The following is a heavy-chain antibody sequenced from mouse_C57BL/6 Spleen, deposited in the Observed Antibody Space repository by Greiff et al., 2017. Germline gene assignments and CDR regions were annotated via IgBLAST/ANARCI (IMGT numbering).Heavy chain of an antibody. J-gene: IGHJ2*01. D-gene: IGHD3-2*02. CDR3: ARLQLRLNDFDD. V-gene: IGHV1-50*01. Sequence: QVQLQQPGAELVKPGASVKLSCKASGYTFTSYWMQWVKQRPGQGLEWIGEIDPSDSYTNYNQKFKGKATLTVDTSSSTASMQLSSLTSEDSAVYYCARLQLRLNDFDDWGEGTTPAVCS. CDR2: IDPSDSYT. CDR1: GYTFTSYW.